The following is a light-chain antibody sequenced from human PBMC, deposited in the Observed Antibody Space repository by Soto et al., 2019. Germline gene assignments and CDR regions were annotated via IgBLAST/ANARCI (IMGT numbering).Light chain of an antibody. CDR3: SSYAATSTLV. CDR1: SSDIGTYNF. V-gene: IGLV2-14*01. CDR2: EVS. J-gene: IGLJ3*02. Sequence: QSALTQPASVSGSPGQSITMSCTGSSSDIGTYNFVSWYQQHAGKAPRLILYEVSNRPSGVSSRFSGSKSGNSASLTISGLQPEDDAHYFCSSYAATSTLVFGGGTKLTVL.